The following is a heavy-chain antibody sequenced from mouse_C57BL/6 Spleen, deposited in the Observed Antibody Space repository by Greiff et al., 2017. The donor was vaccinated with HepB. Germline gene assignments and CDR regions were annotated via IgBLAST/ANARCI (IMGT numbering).Heavy chain of an antibody. CDR2: ISSGGSYT. CDR3: ARQVYGNYPYYAMDY. Sequence: EVKLMESGGDLVKPGGSLKLSCAASGFTFSSYGMSWVRQTPDKRLEWVATISSGGSYTYYPDSVKGRFTISRDNAKNTLYLQMSSLKSEDTAMYYCARQVYGNYPYYAMDYWGQGTSVTVSS. V-gene: IGHV5-6*01. D-gene: IGHD2-1*01. J-gene: IGHJ4*01. CDR1: GFTFSSYG.